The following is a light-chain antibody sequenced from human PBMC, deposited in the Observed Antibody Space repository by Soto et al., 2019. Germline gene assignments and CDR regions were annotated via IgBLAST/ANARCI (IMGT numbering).Light chain of an antibody. Sequence: ESVLTQSPGTLSLSPGDRATLSCRASQSVSSSYLAWYQQKPGQAPRLLIYGASTRAAGIPDRFSGSGSGTDFTLTITRLEPEDSAVYFCQQYTGPPTTFGQGTRLEIK. CDR2: GAS. CDR1: QSVSSSY. CDR3: QQYTGPPTT. J-gene: IGKJ5*01. V-gene: IGKV3-20*01.